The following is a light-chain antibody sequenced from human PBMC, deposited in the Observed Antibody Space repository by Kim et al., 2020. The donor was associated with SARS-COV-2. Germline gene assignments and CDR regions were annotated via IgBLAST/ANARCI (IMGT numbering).Light chain of an antibody. CDR2: EVS. CDR3: SSYAGSNNFV. CDR1: SGDVGGYNY. J-gene: IGLJ1*01. Sequence: GQSVTRSCTGTSGDVGGYNYVSWYQQHPGKAPKLMIYEVSKRPSGVHDRFSGSKSGNTAYLTVSGLQAEDEADYYCSSYAGSNNFVFGTGTKVTVL. V-gene: IGLV2-8*01.